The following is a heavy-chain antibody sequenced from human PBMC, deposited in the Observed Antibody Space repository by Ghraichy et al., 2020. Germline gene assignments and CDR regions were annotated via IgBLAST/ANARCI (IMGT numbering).Heavy chain of an antibody. J-gene: IGHJ6*03. Sequence: SETLSLTCAVYGGSFSGYYWSWIRQPPGKGLEWIGEINHSGSTNYNPSLKSRVTISVDTSKNQFSLKLSSVTAADTAVYYCARAGGYYGSGSYTRSRYYYMDVWGKGTTVTVSS. CDR3: ARAGGYYGSGSYTRSRYYYMDV. V-gene: IGHV4-34*01. D-gene: IGHD3-10*01. CDR2: INHSGST. CDR1: GGSFSGYY.